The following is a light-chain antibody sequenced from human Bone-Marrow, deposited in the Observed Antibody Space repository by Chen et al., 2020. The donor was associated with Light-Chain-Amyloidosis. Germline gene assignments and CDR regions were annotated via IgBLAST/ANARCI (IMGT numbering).Light chain of an antibody. Sequence: SYELTQPPSVSVSPGQTPRITRSGDDLPTKYAYWYQQKPGQAPVLVIHRDTERPSGISERFTGSSSGTTATLTISGVQAEDEADYHCQSADSSGTYEGIFGGGTKLTVL. V-gene: IGLV3-25*03. CDR3: QSADSSGTYEGI. J-gene: IGLJ2*01. CDR1: DLPTKY. CDR2: RDT.